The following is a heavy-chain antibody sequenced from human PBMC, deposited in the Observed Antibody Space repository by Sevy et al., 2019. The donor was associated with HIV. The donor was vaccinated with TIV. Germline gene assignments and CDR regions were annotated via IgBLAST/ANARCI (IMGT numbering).Heavy chain of an antibody. V-gene: IGHV3-15*01. CDR2: IKSNSDGGTT. J-gene: IGHJ4*02. CDR1: GFSLETFW. Sequence: GGSLRLSCAASGFSLETFWIHWVRQAPGKGLEWVGRIKSNSDGGTTDYAAPLEGRFTMSRDDSENKIYLQINNLIIEDTAVYYCATAPGTGYWGQGTLVTVSS. CDR3: ATAPGTGY. D-gene: IGHD3-10*01.